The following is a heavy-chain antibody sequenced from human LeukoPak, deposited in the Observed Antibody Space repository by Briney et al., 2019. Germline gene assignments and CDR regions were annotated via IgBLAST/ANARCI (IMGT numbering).Heavy chain of an antibody. CDR2: IYSGGRI. CDR1: GDSISSGDYY. D-gene: IGHD3-16*01. CDR3: TRAPWAYGNYVHAFDI. V-gene: IGHV4-39*02. J-gene: IGHJ3*02. Sequence: PSETLSLTCTVSGDSISSGDYYWSWIRQPAGKGLEWIGSIYSGGRIYYNPSLKSRVTVSLDTSKNRFSLKLTSVAAADTAVYYCTRAPWAYGNYVHAFDIWGQGTTVTVSS.